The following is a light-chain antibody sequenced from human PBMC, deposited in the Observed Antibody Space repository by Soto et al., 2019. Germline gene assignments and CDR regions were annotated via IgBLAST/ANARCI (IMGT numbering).Light chain of an antibody. J-gene: IGKJ4*01. Sequence: EIVLTQSPGTLSLSPGERATLSCRASQSVSNNYLAWYQQKPGQAPRLLIYGASNRATGIPDMFSGSGSGTDFTLNISRLEPEDFAVYYCQQYGSSSLTFGGGTKVEIK. V-gene: IGKV3-20*01. CDR3: QQYGSSSLT. CDR1: QSVSNNY. CDR2: GAS.